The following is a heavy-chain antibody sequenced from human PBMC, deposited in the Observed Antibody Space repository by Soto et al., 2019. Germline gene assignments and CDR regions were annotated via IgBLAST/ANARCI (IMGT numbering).Heavy chain of an antibody. V-gene: IGHV4-30-4*01. CDR2: IYYSGST. J-gene: IGHJ3*02. CDR3: ARVSSRMINAFDI. D-gene: IGHD3-16*01. CDR1: GGSISSGYYY. Sequence: SETLSLTCTVSGGSISSGYYYWSWIRQPPGKGLEWIGYIYYSGSTYYNPSLKSRVTISVDTSKNQFSLKLSSVTAADTAVYYCARVSSRMINAFDIWGQGTMVTVSS.